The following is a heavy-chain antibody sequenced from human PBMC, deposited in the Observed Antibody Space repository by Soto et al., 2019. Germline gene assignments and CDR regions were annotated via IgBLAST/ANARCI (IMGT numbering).Heavy chain of an antibody. CDR2: IIPIFGTA. Sequence: SVKVSCKASGGTFSSYAISWVRQAPGQGLEWMGGIIPIFGTANYAQKFQGRVTITADESTSTAYMELSSLRSEDTAVYYCARDGAMVRGLRGCYYYGMDVWGQGTKVTVSS. V-gene: IGHV1-69*13. CDR1: GGTFSSYA. D-gene: IGHD3-10*01. J-gene: IGHJ6*02. CDR3: ARDGAMVRGLRGCYYYGMDV.